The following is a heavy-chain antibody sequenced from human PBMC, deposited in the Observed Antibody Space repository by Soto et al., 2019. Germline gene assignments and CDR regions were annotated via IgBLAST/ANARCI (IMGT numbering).Heavy chain of an antibody. D-gene: IGHD6-13*01. Sequence: QVQLQESGPGLVKPSETLSLTCTVSGGSISSYYWSWIRQPPGKGLEWIGYIYYSGSTNYNPSLKSRVPISVDTSKNQFSLKLSSVTAADTAVYYCARGSIAAAGTWGKYYYYYGMDVWGQGTTVTVSS. CDR3: ARGSIAAAGTWGKYYYYYGMDV. V-gene: IGHV4-59*01. J-gene: IGHJ6*02. CDR2: IYYSGST. CDR1: GGSISSYY.